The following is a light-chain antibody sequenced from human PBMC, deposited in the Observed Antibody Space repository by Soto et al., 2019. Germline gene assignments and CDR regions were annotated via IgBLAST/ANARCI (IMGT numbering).Light chain of an antibody. V-gene: IGLV1-40*01. J-gene: IGLJ2*01. CDR3: QSYDSSLSGYVI. CDR1: SSNIGTPYD. Sequence: QSVLTQPPSVSGAPGQRVTISCTGSSSNIGTPYDVHWYQQLPGTAPKLLIYGNSNRPSGVPDRFSGSKSGTSASLAITGLQAEDEADYSCQSYDSSLSGYVIFGGGTKVPVL. CDR2: GNS.